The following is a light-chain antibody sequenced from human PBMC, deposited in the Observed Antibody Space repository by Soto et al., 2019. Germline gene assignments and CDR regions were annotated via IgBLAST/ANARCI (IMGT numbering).Light chain of an antibody. CDR2: AVS. Sequence: QSALTQPPSASGSPGQSVTISCTGTSSDIGGYNYVSWYHQLPGKAPKLLIFAVSERPSGVPDRFSGPKSGNTAFLIVSGLQADDEGVYYCAASDDSLNASVFGGGTKLTVL. J-gene: IGLJ1*01. CDR3: AASDDSLNASV. V-gene: IGLV2-8*01. CDR1: SSDIGGYNY.